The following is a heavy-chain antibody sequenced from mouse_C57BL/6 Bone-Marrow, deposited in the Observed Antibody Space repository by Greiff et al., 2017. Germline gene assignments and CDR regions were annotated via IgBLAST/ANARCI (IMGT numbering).Heavy chain of an antibody. CDR2: IDPSDSYT. D-gene: IGHD2-4*01. J-gene: IGHJ1*03. CDR3: APLRGDWYFDV. CDR1: GYTFTSYW. V-gene: IGHV1-69*01. Sequence: VQLQQPGAELVMPGASVKLSCKASGYTFTSYWLHWVKQRPGQGLEWIGEIDPSDSYTNYNQKFKGKSTLPVDKSSSTAYMQLRSLTSADSAVYYRAPLRGDWYFDVWGTGTTVTVSS.